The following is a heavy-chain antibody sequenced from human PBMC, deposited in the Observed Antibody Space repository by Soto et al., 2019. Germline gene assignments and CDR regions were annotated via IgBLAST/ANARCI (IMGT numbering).Heavy chain of an antibody. Sequence: QVRLVQSGAELRKPGASVKVSCEAFGYSFSHYGVKWVRQAPGQGLEWMGWINPYNGNRNYAQKFEDRLTMTAATSTNTLYLELRRLKSDDTAIYYCARDRLRGYDSSGFYSWGQGTLVTVSS. V-gene: IGHV1-18*01. CDR3: ARDRLRGYDSSGFYS. D-gene: IGHD3-22*01. J-gene: IGHJ4*02. CDR2: INPYNGNR. CDR1: GYSFSHYG.